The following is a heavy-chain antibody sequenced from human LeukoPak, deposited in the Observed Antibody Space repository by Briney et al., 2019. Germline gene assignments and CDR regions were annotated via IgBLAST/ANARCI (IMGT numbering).Heavy chain of an antibody. Sequence: SETLSLTCAVYGGSFSGYYWSWIRQPPGKGLEWIGEINHSGSTNYNPSLKSRVTISVDTSKNQFSLKLSSVTAADTAVYYCARTLRYPYYYYGMDVWGQGTAVTVSS. J-gene: IGHJ6*02. CDR1: GGSFSGYY. V-gene: IGHV4-34*01. D-gene: IGHD3-9*01. CDR3: ARTLRYPYYYYGMDV. CDR2: INHSGST.